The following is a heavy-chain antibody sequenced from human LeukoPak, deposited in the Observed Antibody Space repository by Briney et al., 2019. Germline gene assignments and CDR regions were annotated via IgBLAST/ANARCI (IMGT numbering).Heavy chain of an antibody. CDR2: INWNGGST. Sequence: GGSLRLSCAASGFTFSDYYMSWVRQAPGKGLEWVSGINWNGGSTGYADSVKGRFTISRDNAKNSLYLQMNSLRAEDTALYYCAREGYSSSGNWFDPWGQGTLVTVSS. V-gene: IGHV3-20*04. J-gene: IGHJ5*02. D-gene: IGHD6-6*01. CDR3: AREGYSSSGNWFDP. CDR1: GFTFSDYY.